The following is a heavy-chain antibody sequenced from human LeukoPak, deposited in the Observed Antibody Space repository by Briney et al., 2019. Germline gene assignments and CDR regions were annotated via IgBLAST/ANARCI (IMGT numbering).Heavy chain of an antibody. CDR3: ARAAPYDSSGYYEP. D-gene: IGHD3-22*01. V-gene: IGHV1-69*04. CDR1: GGTFSSYA. CDR2: IIPILGIA. Sequence: GASVKVSCKASGGTFSSYAISWVRQAPGQGLEWMGRIIPILGIANYAQKFQGRVTITADKSTSTAYMELGSLRSEDTAVYYCARAAPYDSSGYYEPWGQGTLVTVSS. J-gene: IGHJ5*02.